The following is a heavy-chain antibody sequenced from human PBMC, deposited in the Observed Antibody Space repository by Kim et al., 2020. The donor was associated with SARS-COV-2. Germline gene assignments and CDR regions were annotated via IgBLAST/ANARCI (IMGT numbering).Heavy chain of an antibody. J-gene: IGHJ2*01. CDR3: ARDGHGFNYWYFDV. CDR1: GGTFGSYT. D-gene: IGHD5-12*01. V-gene: IGHV1-69*06. CDR2: IIPFFGTA. Sequence: SVKVSCKLSGGTFGSYTFNWVRQVPGQGLEWLGGIIPFFGTANYAQDFHGRITFTADKSTNTAFLELSSLRSEDTAIYFCARDGHGFNYWYFDVLGRGTLVTVS.